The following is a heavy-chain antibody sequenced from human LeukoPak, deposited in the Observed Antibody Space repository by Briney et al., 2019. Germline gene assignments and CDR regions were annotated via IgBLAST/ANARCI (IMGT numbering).Heavy chain of an antibody. D-gene: IGHD5/OR15-5a*01. V-gene: IGHV4-59*08. J-gene: IGHJ6*02. CDR3: ASLSTARGRGMDV. Sequence: SETLSLTCTVSGGSISSYYWSWIRQPPGKGLEWIGYIYYSGSTNYNPSLKSRVTISVDTSKNQFSLKLSSVTAADTAVYYCASLSTARGRGMDVWGQGTTVTVSS. CDR1: GGSISSYY. CDR2: IYYSGST.